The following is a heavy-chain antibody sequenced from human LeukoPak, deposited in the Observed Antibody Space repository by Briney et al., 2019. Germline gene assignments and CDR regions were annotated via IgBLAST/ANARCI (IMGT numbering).Heavy chain of an antibody. CDR3: ARGTSGYDLEY. Sequence: GGSLRLSCAASGFTFSSSSMNWVRQAPGKGLEWVSYISSSSSTIHYADSVKGRFTISRDNAKNSLYLQMNSLRAEDTDVYFFARGTSGYDLEYWGEGTLVTVSS. J-gene: IGHJ4*02. CDR1: GFTFSSSS. D-gene: IGHD5-12*01. V-gene: IGHV3-48*04. CDR2: ISSSSSTI.